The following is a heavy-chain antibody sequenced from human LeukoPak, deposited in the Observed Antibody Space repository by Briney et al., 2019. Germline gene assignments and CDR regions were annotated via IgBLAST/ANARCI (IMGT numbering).Heavy chain of an antibody. D-gene: IGHD3-16*01. CDR1: GLTFSNYW. J-gene: IGHJ4*02. Sequence: GGSLRLSCAASGLTFSNYWMDWVRQAPGKGLEWVANIKQDGSEKNYVDSVKGRFIISRDNAKNSLYLQMNTLRADDTAVYYCARDGFGAGSNWGQGTLVTVSS. CDR2: IKQDGSEK. V-gene: IGHV3-7*03. CDR3: ARDGFGAGSN.